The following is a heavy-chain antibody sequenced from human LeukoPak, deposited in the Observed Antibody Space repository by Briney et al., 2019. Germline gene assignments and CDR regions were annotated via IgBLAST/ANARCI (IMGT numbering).Heavy chain of an antibody. J-gene: IGHJ5*02. Sequence: GGSLRLSCAASGFTFSNYEMNWVRQAPGKGLEWVSYISSSGSTIYYADSVKGRFTISRDNAKNSLYLQVNSLRAEDTAVYYCARSGVVVDALERGVANWFDPWGQGTLVTVSS. D-gene: IGHD2-15*01. CDR3: ARSGVVVDALERGVANWFDP. V-gene: IGHV3-48*03. CDR2: ISSSGSTI. CDR1: GFTFSNYE.